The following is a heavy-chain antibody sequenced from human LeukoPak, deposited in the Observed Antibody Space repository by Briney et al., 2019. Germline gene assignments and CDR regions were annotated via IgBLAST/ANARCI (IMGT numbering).Heavy chain of an antibody. CDR3: ASRNWGRPFDY. V-gene: IGHV3-48*03. Sequence: GGTLRLSCTAYGFTFSSYEMNWVRQAPWKGLQWVSYISSSGSTIYYADSVKGRFTISRDNAKNSLYLQMNSLRAEDTAVYYCASRNWGRPFDYWGQGTLVTVSS. D-gene: IGHD7-27*01. CDR1: GFTFSSYE. J-gene: IGHJ4*02. CDR2: ISSSGSTI.